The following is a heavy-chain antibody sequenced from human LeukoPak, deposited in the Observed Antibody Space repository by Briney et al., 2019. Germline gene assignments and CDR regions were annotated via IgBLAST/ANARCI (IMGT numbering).Heavy chain of an antibody. CDR2: ISSSSSYI. CDR3: TRGRYQFLGPNDS. J-gene: IGHJ4*02. CDR1: GFTFSSYS. V-gene: IGHV3-21*01. Sequence: GGSLRLSCAASGFTFSSYSMNWVRQAPGKGLEWVSSISSSSSYIYYADSVKGRFTISRDNAKSSLYLQMNSLRAEDTAVYYCTRGRYQFLGPNDSWGQGSLVTVSS. D-gene: IGHD2/OR15-2a*01.